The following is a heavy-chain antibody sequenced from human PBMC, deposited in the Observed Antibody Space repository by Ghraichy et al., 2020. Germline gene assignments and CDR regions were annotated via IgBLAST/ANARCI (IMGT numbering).Heavy chain of an antibody. J-gene: IGHJ6*02. Sequence: VSGGSISNYHWTWVRQPPGKGLEWIGYISTSGNTNSNPSLGSRVTISMDTSRNQFSLKLTSVTAADTAVYFCVRRSRITTRGDGMDVWGQGTTVTVSS. CDR1: GGSISNYH. D-gene: IGHD1-14*01. V-gene: IGHV4-4*09. CDR2: ISTSGNT. CDR3: VRRSRITTRGDGMDV.